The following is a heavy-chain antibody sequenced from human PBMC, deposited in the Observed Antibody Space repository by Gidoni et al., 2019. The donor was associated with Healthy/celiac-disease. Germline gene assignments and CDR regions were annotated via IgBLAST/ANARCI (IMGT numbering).Heavy chain of an antibody. CDR2: IYTSGST. V-gene: IGHV4-61*02. D-gene: IGHD3-10*01. CDR1: GGSISSGSYY. Sequence: QVQLQESGPGLVKPSQTLSLTCTVSGGSISSGSYYWSWIRQPAGKGLEWIGRIYTSGSTNYNPSLKSRVTISVDTSKNQFSLKLSSVTAADTAVYYCARDPLYWDYGSGRVDWGQGTLVTVSS. J-gene: IGHJ4*02. CDR3: ARDPLYWDYGSGRVD.